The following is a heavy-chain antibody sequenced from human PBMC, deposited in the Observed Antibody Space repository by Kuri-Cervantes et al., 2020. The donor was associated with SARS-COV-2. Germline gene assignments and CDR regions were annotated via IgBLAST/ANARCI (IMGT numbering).Heavy chain of an antibody. CDR3: AXDYYYDSSGXYYRFDY. CDR2: IIPIFGTA. Sequence: SVKVSCKASGGTFSSYAISWVRQAPGQGLEWMGGIIPIFGTANYAQKFQGRVTITADKSTSXAYMELSSLRSEDTAVYYCAXDYYYDSSGXYYRFDYWGQGTLVTVSS. J-gene: IGHJ4*02. D-gene: IGHD3-22*01. CDR1: GGTFSSYA. V-gene: IGHV1-69*06.